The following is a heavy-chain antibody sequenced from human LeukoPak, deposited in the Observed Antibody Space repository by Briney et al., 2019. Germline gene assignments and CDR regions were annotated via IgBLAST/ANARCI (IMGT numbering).Heavy chain of an antibody. Sequence: GGSLRLSCAASGFTLSRYAMHWVRQAPGKGLEWVAFLQSDGNNRYYADAVKGRFSISRDNYKTTLFLQMSSLRAEDTAVYYCAKNWATYYFDYWGQGTLVTVSS. CDR1: GFTLSRYA. J-gene: IGHJ4*02. D-gene: IGHD3-16*01. V-gene: IGHV3-30*02. CDR2: LQSDGNNR. CDR3: AKNWATYYFDY.